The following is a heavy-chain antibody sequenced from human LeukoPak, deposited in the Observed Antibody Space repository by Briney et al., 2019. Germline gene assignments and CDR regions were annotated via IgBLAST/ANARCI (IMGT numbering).Heavy chain of an antibody. CDR2: INHSGST. CDR3: ARGAHYYYDSSGCYPKLDY. J-gene: IGHJ4*02. V-gene: IGHV4-34*01. CDR1: GGSFSGYY. Sequence: SETLSLTCAVYGGSFSGYYWSWIRQPPGKGLEWIGEINHSGSTNYKPSLKSRVTISVDTSKNQFSLKLSSVTAADTAVYYCARGAHYYYDSSGCYPKLDYWGQGTLVTVSS. D-gene: IGHD3-22*01.